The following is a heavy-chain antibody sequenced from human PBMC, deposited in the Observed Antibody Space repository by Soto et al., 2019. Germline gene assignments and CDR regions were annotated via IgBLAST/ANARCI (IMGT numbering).Heavy chain of an antibody. V-gene: IGHV1-69*13. Sequence: SVKVSCKASGGTFSSYAISWVRQAPGQGLEWMGGIIPIFGTANYAQKFQGRVTITADESTSTAYMELSSLRSEDTAVYYCATPGTPDHGNYGGGFYGMDVWGQGTTVTVSS. CDR1: GGTFSSYA. CDR2: IIPIFGTA. D-gene: IGHD4-17*01. CDR3: ATPGTPDHGNYGGGFYGMDV. J-gene: IGHJ6*02.